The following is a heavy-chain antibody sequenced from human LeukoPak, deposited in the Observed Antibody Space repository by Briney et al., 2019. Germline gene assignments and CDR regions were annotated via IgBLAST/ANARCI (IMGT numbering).Heavy chain of an antibody. D-gene: IGHD6-13*01. CDR3: ARIVIAAAEGYFDY. Sequence: PETLSLTCTVSGGSISSYYWSWIRQPPGKGLEWIGYIYYSGSTNYNPSLKSRVTISVDTSKNQFSLKLSSVTAADTAVYYCARIVIAAAEGYFDYWGQGTLVTVSS. CDR1: GGSISSYY. CDR2: IYYSGST. J-gene: IGHJ4*02. V-gene: IGHV4-59*01.